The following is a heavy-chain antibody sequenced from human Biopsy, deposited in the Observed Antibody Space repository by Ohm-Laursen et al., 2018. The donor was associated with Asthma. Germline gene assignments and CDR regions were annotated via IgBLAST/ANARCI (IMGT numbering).Heavy chain of an antibody. CDR3: ARGYSGSDRIVYYYSGLEV. V-gene: IGHV1-69*13. CDR2: PIPVLGTP. CDR1: GDSFSNYA. J-gene: IGHJ6*02. D-gene: IGHD5-12*01. Sequence: ASVKVSCKASGDSFSNYAISWVRQAPGQGLEWMGGPIPVLGTPDHAQMFEGRVTITADESTSTAYMELGSLSSEDTAVYYCARGYSGSDRIVYYYSGLEVWGQGTTVTVSS.